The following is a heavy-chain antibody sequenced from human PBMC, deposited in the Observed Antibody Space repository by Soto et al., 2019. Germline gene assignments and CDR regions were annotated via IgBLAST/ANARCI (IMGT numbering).Heavy chain of an antibody. CDR2: IYDSVNT. CDR1: GDSLSRGGHY. Sequence: PSETLSLTCTVSGDSLSRGGHYWICIRQHPGKGLEWIGHIYDSVNTYYSPSLRSRVTIAADMSKNQFSLNLRSVTAADTAVYYCARVDHRGYFAILTDYWGQGTLVTVSS. J-gene: IGHJ4*02. D-gene: IGHD3-9*01. CDR3: ARVDHRGYFAILTDY. V-gene: IGHV4-31*03.